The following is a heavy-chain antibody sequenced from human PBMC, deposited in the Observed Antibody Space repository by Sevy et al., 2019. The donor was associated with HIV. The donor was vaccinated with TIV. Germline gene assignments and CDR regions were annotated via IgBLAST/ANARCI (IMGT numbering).Heavy chain of an antibody. J-gene: IGHJ4*02. V-gene: IGHV3-7*04. CDR1: GFTFTDYF. D-gene: IGHD2-21*01. CDR3: AWELWPGDY. CDR2: IDQDGSQK. Sequence: GGSLRLSCAASGFTFTDYFMGWVRQAPGKGLEWVANIDQDGSQKNYVDSVKGRFTISRDNAKNSVYLQMSCLRVDDPTVYYCAWELWPGDYWGQGTRVTASS.